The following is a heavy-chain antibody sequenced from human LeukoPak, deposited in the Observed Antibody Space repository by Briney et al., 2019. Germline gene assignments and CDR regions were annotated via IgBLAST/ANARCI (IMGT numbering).Heavy chain of an antibody. Sequence: SETLSLTCTVSGGSISSHYWSWIRQPPGKGLEWIGYIYYSGSTNYNPSLKSRVTISVDTSKNQFSLKLSSVTAADTAVYYCARESGYCSGGSCYSGFDYWGQGTLVTVSS. CDR1: GGSISSHY. CDR3: ARESGYCSGGSCYSGFDY. CDR2: IYYSGST. J-gene: IGHJ4*02. V-gene: IGHV4-59*11. D-gene: IGHD2-15*01.